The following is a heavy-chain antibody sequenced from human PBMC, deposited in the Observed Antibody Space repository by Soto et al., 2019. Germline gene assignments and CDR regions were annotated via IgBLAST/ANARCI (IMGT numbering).Heavy chain of an antibody. V-gene: IGHV4-34*01. J-gene: IGHJ4*02. Sequence: LSLTCAVYAGSFSGYYWSWIRQPPGKGLEWIGEINHSGSTNYNPSLKSRVTISVDTSKNQFSLKLSSVTAADTAVYYCARVGLRSYDYWGQGTLVTVSS. CDR1: AGSFSGYY. D-gene: IGHD3-3*01. CDR3: ARVGLRSYDY. CDR2: INHSGST.